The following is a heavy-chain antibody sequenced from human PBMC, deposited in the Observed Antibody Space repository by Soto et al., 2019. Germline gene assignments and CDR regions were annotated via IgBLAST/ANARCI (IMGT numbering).Heavy chain of an antibody. CDR1: GGTFSSYA. CDR2: IIPIFGTA. D-gene: IGHD1-20*01. Sequence: QVQLVQSGAEVKKPGSSVKVSCRASGGTFSSYAISWVRQAPGQGLEWMGGIIPIFGTANYAQKFQGRVTITAEESTSTAYMEVSSLRSEDTAVYYRAHNWNDDAFDICRQGTMVTVSS. CDR3: AHNWNDDAFDI. J-gene: IGHJ3*02. V-gene: IGHV1-69*01.